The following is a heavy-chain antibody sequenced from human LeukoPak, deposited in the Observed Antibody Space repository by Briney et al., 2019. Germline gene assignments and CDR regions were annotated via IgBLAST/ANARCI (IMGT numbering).Heavy chain of an antibody. CDR2: ISGSGDST. CDR1: GFTFSSYA. V-gene: IGHV3-23*01. Sequence: GGSLRLSCAASGFTFSSYAMSWVRQAPGKGLEWVSAISGSGDSTYYADSVKGRFTISRDNSKNTLYLQMNSLRAEDTAVYYCAKDRGMVRDFDCWGQGTLVTVSS. J-gene: IGHJ4*02. D-gene: IGHD3-10*01. CDR3: AKDRGMVRDFDC.